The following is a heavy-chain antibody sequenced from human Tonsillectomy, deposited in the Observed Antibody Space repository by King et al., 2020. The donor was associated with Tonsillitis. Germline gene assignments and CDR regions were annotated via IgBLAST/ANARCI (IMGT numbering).Heavy chain of an antibody. CDR1: GFTFSDHY. CDR2: TRNKVNSYFT. Sequence: VQLVESGGGLVQPGGSLRLSCAASGFTFSDHYMDWVRQAPGKGLEWVGRTRNKVNSYFTEYAASVKGRFTISRDDSKNSLYLQMNSLKTEDTAVYYCARGGRNYIVVEIDYWGQGTLVTVSS. D-gene: IGHD2-21*01. J-gene: IGHJ4*02. V-gene: IGHV3-72*01. CDR3: ARGGRNYIVVEIDY.